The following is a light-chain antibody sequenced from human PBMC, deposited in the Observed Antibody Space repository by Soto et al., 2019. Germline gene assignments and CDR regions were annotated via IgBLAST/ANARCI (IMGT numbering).Light chain of an antibody. CDR2: GAS. CDR3: QEYGNPLYT. V-gene: IGKV3-20*01. CDR1: QNITSNY. Sequence: EIVLTQSPDTLSLSPGARAALSCRASQNITSNYLAWYQQKPGQAPKLLIYGASSRATGVPDRFSGSGSGTDFTLTISRLEPEDFAVYYCQEYGNPLYTFGPGTRVDIK. J-gene: IGKJ3*01.